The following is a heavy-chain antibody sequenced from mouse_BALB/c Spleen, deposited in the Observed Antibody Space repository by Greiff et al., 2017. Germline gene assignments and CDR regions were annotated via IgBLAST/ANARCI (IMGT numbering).Heavy chain of an antibody. V-gene: IGHV5-17*02. J-gene: IGHJ1*01. CDR2: ISSGSSTI. CDR1: GFTFSSFG. Sequence: EVHLVESGGGLVQPGGSRKLSCAASGFTFSSFGMHWVRQAPEKGLEWVAYISSGSSTIYYADTVKGRFTISRDNPKNTLFLQMTSLRSEDTAMYYCARRHGSSYDWYFDVWGAGTTVTVSS. CDR3: ARRHGSSYDWYFDV. D-gene: IGHD1-1*01.